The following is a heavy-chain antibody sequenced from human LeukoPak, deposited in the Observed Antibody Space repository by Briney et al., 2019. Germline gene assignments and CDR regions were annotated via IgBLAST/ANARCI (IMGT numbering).Heavy chain of an antibody. CDR2: IYYSGTT. CDR1: GGSFSGYY. J-gene: IGHJ5*02. D-gene: IGHD3-10*01. CDR3: ARDFSGSGTYYWSP. Sequence: PSETLSLTCAVYGGSFSGYYWSWIRQPPGKGLEWIGYIYYSGTTSYNPSLKSRVTMSVDTSRNQFSLKLSSVTAADTAVYYCARDFSGSGTYYWSPWGQGTLVTVSS. V-gene: IGHV4-30-4*01.